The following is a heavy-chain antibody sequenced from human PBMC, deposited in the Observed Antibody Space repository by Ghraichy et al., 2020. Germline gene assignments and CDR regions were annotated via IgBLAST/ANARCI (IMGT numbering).Heavy chain of an antibody. CDR3: AKDDSGSYGYFQH. V-gene: IGHV3-9*01. D-gene: IGHD1-26*01. CDR2: ISWNSGSI. Sequence: SLRLSCAASGFTFDDYAMHWVRQAPGKGLEWVSGISWNSGSIGYADSVKGRFTISRDNAKNSLYLQMNSLRAEDTALYYCAKDDSGSYGYFQHWGQGTLVTVSS. J-gene: IGHJ1*01. CDR1: GFTFDDYA.